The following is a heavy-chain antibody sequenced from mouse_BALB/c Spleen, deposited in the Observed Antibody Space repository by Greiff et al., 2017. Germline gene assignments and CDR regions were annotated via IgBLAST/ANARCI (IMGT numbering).Heavy chain of an antibody. CDR3: ARGHYGNFDY. V-gene: IGHV5-17*02. CDR2: ISSGSSTI. D-gene: IGHD1-1*01. Sequence: EVHLVESGGGLVQPGGSRKLSCAASGFTFSSFGMHWVRQAPEKGLEWVAYISSGSSTIYYADTVKGRFTISRDNPKNTLFLQMTSLRSEDTAMYYCARGHYGNFDYWGQGTTLTVSS. J-gene: IGHJ2*01. CDR1: GFTFSSFG.